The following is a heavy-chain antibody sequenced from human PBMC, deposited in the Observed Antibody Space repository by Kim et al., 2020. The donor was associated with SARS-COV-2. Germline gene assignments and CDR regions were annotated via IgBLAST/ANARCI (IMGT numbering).Heavy chain of an antibody. Sequence: VKGRFTISRDNSKNTLYLQMNSLRAEDTAVYYCARLMYYYGSGSYKNFDYWGQGTLVTVSS. J-gene: IGHJ4*02. V-gene: IGHV3-66*01. D-gene: IGHD3-10*01. CDR3: ARLMYYYGSGSYKNFDY.